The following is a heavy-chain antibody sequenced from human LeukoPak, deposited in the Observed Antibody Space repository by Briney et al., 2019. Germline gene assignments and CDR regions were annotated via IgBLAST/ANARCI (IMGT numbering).Heavy chain of an antibody. CDR3: ARANYYDGSGYYSLDAFDI. V-gene: IGHV3-48*02. CDR2: ISSSSSTI. CDR1: GFTFSSYS. Sequence: AGGSLRLSCATSGFTFSSYSMNWVRQAPGKGLEWVSYISSSSSTIYYADSVKGRFTISRDNAKNSLYLRMNSLRDEDTAVYYCARANYYDGSGYYSLDAFDIWGQGTMVTVSS. D-gene: IGHD3-22*01. J-gene: IGHJ3*02.